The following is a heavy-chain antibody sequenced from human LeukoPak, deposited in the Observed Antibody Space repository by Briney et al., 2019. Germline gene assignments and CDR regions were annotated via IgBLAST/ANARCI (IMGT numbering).Heavy chain of an antibody. CDR2: IYHSGST. CDR1: GGSISSNNYF. Sequence: SETLSLTCTVSGGSISSNNYFWGWIRQPPGKGLEWIGSIYHSGSTYYNPSLKSRVTISADRSKNQFSLKLSSVTAADTAVYYCASIAVAGPTRSDYWGQGTLVTVSS. J-gene: IGHJ4*02. V-gene: IGHV4-39*07. CDR3: ASIAVAGPTRSDY. D-gene: IGHD6-19*01.